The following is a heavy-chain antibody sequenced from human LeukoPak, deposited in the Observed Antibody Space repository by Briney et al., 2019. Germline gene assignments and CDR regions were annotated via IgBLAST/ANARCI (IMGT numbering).Heavy chain of an antibody. D-gene: IGHD2-2*01. CDR2: ITSSGTYR. CDR1: GFTISPYS. J-gene: IGHJ4*02. Sequence: GGSLRLSCAASGFTISPYSIHWVRQAPGKGLEWVSSITSSGTYRYYADSVQGRITISRDNAKNSALLQMDSLRAEDTAVYYCARAHIGYCSTSSCYATDYWGQGTLVTVSS. V-gene: IGHV3-21*01. CDR3: ARAHIGYCSTSSCYATDY.